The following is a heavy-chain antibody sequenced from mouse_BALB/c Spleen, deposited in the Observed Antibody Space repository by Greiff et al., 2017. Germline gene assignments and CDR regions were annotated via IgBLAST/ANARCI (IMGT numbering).Heavy chain of an antibody. CDR1: GYTFTSYW. CDR3: ARSAGLRSAMDY. J-gene: IGHJ4*01. D-gene: IGHD2-2*01. CDR2: IYPGDGDT. Sequence: QVQLQQPGAELVKPGASVKLSCKASGYTFTSYWMHWVKQRPGQGLEWIGRIYPGDGDTNYNGKFKGKATLTADKSSSTAYMQLSSLTSVDSAVYFCARSAGLRSAMDYWGQGTSVTVSS. V-gene: IGHV1-80*01.